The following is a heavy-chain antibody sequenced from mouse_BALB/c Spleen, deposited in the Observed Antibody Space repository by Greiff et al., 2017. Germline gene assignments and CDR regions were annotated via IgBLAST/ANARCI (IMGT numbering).Heavy chain of an antibody. V-gene: IGHV1S132*01. J-gene: IGHJ4*01. Sequence: VQLQQSGAELVKPGASVKLSCKTSGYTFTSYWIQWVKQRPGQGLGWIGEIFPGTGTTYYNEKFKGKATLTIDTSSSTAYMQLSSLTSEDSAVYFCAREEGLLGAMDYWGQGTSGTVSS. D-gene: IGHD1-1*01. CDR1: GYTFTSYW. CDR3: AREEGLLGAMDY. CDR2: IFPGTGTT.